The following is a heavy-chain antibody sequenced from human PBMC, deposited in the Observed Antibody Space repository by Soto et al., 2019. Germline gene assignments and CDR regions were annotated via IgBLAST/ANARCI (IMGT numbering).Heavy chain of an antibody. V-gene: IGHV4-59*12. Sequence: SETLSLTCTVSGGSISSYYWSWIRQPPGKGLEWIGYIYYSGSTNYNPSLKSRVTISVDTSKNQFSLKLSSVTAADTAVYYCARTGLHYYFDYWGQGTLVTVSS. D-gene: IGHD4-4*01. CDR3: ARTGLHYYFDY. CDR2: IYYSGST. J-gene: IGHJ4*02. CDR1: GGSISSYY.